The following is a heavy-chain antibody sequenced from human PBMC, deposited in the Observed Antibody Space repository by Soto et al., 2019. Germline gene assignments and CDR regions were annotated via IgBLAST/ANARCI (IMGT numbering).Heavy chain of an antibody. Sequence: EVQLVESGGGLVQPGGSLRLSCAASGFTFSTYWMNWVRQAPGKGLEWVANIKEDGSEAYYVDSVKGRFTISRVNAKKSLYLDMNSLRGEDTAVYYCARDWGAPGRGSALGYYYHFGMDVWGQGTTVTVPS. V-gene: IGHV3-7*05. D-gene: IGHD3-16*01. CDR2: IKEDGSEA. CDR3: ARDWGAPGRGSALGYYYHFGMDV. J-gene: IGHJ6*02. CDR1: GFTFSTYW.